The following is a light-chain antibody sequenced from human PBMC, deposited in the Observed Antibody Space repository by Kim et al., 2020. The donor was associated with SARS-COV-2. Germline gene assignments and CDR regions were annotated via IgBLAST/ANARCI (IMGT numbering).Light chain of an antibody. CDR3: KQSYSTPRT. Sequence: DIQMTQSPSSLSASVGDRVSITCRASQSISSYLNWYQQKPGKAPNLLIYAASSLQSGVPSRFSGGGSGTDFTLTISSLQPEDFATYYCKQSYSTPRTFGQGTKLEI. J-gene: IGKJ2*01. CDR1: QSISSY. V-gene: IGKV1-39*01. CDR2: AAS.